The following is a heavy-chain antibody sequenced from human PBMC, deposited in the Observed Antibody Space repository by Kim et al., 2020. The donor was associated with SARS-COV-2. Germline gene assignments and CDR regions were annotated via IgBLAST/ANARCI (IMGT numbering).Heavy chain of an antibody. CDR3: ASYDSSGYFAYYFDY. V-gene: IGHV3-7*03. D-gene: IGHD3-22*01. Sequence: ESEKGRFTTARDNAKNTLYLQMNSLRAEDTAVYYCASYDSSGYFAYYFDYWGQGTLVTVSS. J-gene: IGHJ4*02.